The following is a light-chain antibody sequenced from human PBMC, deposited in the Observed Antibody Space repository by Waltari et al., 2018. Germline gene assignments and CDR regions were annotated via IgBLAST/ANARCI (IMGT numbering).Light chain of an antibody. CDR3: QSYDTSLRVV. CDR2: GST. Sequence: QSVLTQPPSVSGAPGQRVTLSCTGSGSNIGAGTVVPWYQHLPRAAPKLLIYGSTSRPLGVPDLFFGSTSGTSASLAITGLQAEDEADYYCQSYDTSLRVVFGGGTKLTVL. J-gene: IGLJ3*02. CDR1: GSNIGAGTV. V-gene: IGLV1-40*01.